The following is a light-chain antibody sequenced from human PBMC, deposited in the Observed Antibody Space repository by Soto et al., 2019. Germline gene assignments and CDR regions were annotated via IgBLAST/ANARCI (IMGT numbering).Light chain of an antibody. CDR1: QSISSY. Sequence: DIQMTQSPSSLSASVGDRVTITCRASQSISSYLNWYQQKPRKAPKLLIYAASSLQSGVPSRFSGSGSGTDFTLTISSLQPEYFATYYCQHSYSTPWTFGQGTKVEIK. J-gene: IGKJ1*01. CDR3: QHSYSTPWT. CDR2: AAS. V-gene: IGKV1-39*01.